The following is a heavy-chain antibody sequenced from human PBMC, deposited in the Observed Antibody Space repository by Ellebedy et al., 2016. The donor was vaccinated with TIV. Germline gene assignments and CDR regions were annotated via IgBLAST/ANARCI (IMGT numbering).Heavy chain of an antibody. CDR1: GFTFSNYG. D-gene: IGHD3-16*01. Sequence: GESLKISCAASGFTFSNYGMHWVRQAPGKGLEWVSVISYDGSNKYYADSVKGRFTISRDNSKNTLYLQMNSLRAEDTAVYYCARESKTEPRGGIRVDYWGQGTLVTVSS. CDR3: ARESKTEPRGGIRVDY. V-gene: IGHV3-30*03. CDR2: ISYDGSNK. J-gene: IGHJ4*02.